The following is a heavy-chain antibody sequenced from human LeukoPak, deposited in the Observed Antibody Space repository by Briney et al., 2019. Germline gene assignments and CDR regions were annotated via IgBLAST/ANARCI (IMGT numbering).Heavy chain of an antibody. D-gene: IGHD2-2*01. CDR3: VRHGDTDSCLAN. CDR2: ICSTSRCI. V-gene: IGHV3-21*01. J-gene: IGHJ4*02. CDR1: EFDFSTHA. Sequence: GGSLRLSCAASEFDFSTHAMTWVRQAPGKGLEWVSSICSTSRCIFYADSVKGRFTISRDNAKSSLYLQMNDLRAEDTAVYYCVRHGDTDSCLANWGQGTLVTVSS.